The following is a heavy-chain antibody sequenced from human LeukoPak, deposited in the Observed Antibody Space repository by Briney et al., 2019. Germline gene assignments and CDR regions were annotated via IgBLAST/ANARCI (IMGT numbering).Heavy chain of an antibody. CDR3: AKAKEVVRGAIDP. CDR2: FDPEDEEI. D-gene: IGHD3-10*01. J-gene: IGHJ5*02. V-gene: IGHV1-24*01. CDR1: GYNPSELS. Sequence: ASVKVSCKVSGYNPSELSIHWVRQAPGKGLEWMGGFDPEDEEIIYAQKFQDRVTMTEDTSTDTAYMELSSLRSEDTAVYYCAKAKEVVRGAIDPWGQGTLVTVSS.